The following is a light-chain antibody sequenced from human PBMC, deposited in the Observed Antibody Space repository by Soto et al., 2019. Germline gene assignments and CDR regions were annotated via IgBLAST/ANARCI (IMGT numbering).Light chain of an antibody. CDR2: GAY. V-gene: IGKV3D-15*01. CDR1: QSVSSN. Sequence: EIVMTQSPATLSVSPGERATLSCRASQSVSSNLAWYQQKPGQAPRLLIYGAYTRATGIPARFSGSGSGTEFTLTISSLQSEDFAVYYCQQYNNWSPYTFGQGTKLAIK. CDR3: QQYNNWSPYT. J-gene: IGKJ2*01.